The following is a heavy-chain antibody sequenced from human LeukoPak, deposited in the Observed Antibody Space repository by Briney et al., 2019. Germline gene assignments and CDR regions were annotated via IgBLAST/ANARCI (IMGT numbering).Heavy chain of an antibody. CDR3: ARTGVSDFDY. Sequence: ASVQVSCKASGGTYSNNAISWVRQAPGQGLEWMGWNNTNTGNSTYAQGFTGRFVFSLDTSVSTAYLQISSLKAEDTAVYYCARTGVSDFDYWGQGTLVTVSS. V-gene: IGHV7-4-1*02. J-gene: IGHJ4*02. CDR2: NNTNTGNS. D-gene: IGHD4-23*01. CDR1: GGTYSNNA.